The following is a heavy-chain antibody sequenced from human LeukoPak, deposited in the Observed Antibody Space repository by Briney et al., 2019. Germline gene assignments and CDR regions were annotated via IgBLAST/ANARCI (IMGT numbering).Heavy chain of an antibody. CDR2: IKQYGSEK. J-gene: IGHJ4*02. CDR1: GFRFSSYW. D-gene: IGHD4-11*01. V-gene: IGHV3-7*05. CDR3: ATSRNSASDY. Sequence: PGGSLRLSCAASGFRFSSYWMTWVRQAPGKGLEWVATIKQYGSEKYYGDSVRGRFTISRDNAKNSLYLQMNGLRGDDTAVYYCATSRNSASDYWGQGTLVTVSS.